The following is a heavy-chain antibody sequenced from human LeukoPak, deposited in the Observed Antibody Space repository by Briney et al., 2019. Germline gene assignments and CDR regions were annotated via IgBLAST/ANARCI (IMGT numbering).Heavy chain of an antibody. CDR3: ARGETYCSGGSCYSVPFGY. CDR2: INPNSGGT. CDR1: GYTFTGYY. Sequence: ASVTVSCKASGYTFTGYYILWVRQAPGQGLEWMGWINPNSGGTNYAQKFQGRVTMTSDTSISTAYMDLNRLRSDDTAVHYCARGETYCSGGSCYSVPFGYWGQGTLVTVSS. V-gene: IGHV1-2*02. D-gene: IGHD2-15*01. J-gene: IGHJ4*02.